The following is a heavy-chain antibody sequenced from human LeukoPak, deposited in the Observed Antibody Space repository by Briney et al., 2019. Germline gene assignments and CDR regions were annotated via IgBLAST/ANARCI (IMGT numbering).Heavy chain of an antibody. CDR2: ISGSGGST. CDR1: GFTFSNYA. V-gene: IGHV3-23*01. D-gene: IGHD7-27*01. Sequence: PGGSLRLSCAASGFTFSNYAMSWVRQAPGKGLEWVSAISGSGGSTSYADSVRGRFTISRDNSKNTLYLQMSSLRAEDTVVYYCAKEDPTLGYYFDNWGQGTQVTVSS. CDR3: AKEDPTLGYYFDN. J-gene: IGHJ4*02.